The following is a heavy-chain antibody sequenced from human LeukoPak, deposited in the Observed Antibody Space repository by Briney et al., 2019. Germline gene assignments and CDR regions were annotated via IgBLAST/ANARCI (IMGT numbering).Heavy chain of an antibody. D-gene: IGHD3-22*01. CDR1: GGSISSYY. CDR2: IYYSGST. V-gene: IGHV4-59*01. J-gene: IGHJ4*02. Sequence: SETLSLTCTVSGGSISSYYWSWIRQPPGQGLEWSGYIYYSGSTNYNPSLKSRVTISVDMSKNQFSLKLSSVTAADTAVYYCARGDYYDSSGPNFDYWGQGTLVTVSS. CDR3: ARGDYYDSSGPNFDY.